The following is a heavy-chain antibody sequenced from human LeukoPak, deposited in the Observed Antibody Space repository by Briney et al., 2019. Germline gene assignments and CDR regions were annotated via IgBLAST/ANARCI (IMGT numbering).Heavy chain of an antibody. CDR1: GGPIRGYQ. D-gene: IGHD4-17*01. Sequence: SETLSLTCAVYGGPIRGYQWSWIRQPPGKGLEWIGETHHSGSSSYNPSLKSRVTMSINTSKSQFSLRLTSVTAADTAIYYCARNGDYSLDSWGQGTLVTVSS. CDR2: THHSGSS. V-gene: IGHV4-34*01. CDR3: ARNGDYSLDS. J-gene: IGHJ4*02.